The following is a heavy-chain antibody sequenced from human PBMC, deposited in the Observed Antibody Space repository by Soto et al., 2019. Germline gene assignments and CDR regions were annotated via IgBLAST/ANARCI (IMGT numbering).Heavy chain of an antibody. J-gene: IGHJ4*02. CDR3: ARVLTDGYNQGDY. Sequence: QVQLVQSGAEVKKPGSSVKVSCKASGGTFSSYAISWVRQAPGQGLEWMGGIIPIFGTANYAQKFQGRFTVTADESTSTAHMELSSLRSEDTAVYYCARVLTDGYNQGDYWGQGTLVTVSS. CDR2: IIPIFGTA. D-gene: IGHD5-18*01. CDR1: GGTFSSYA. V-gene: IGHV1-69*01.